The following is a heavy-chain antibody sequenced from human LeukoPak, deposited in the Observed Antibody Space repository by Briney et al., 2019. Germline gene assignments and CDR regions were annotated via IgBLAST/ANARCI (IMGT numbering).Heavy chain of an antibody. V-gene: IGHV3-30*18. J-gene: IGHJ4*02. CDR1: GFTFSTYG. D-gene: IGHD3-10*01. CDR3: AKDYEELPRGLDY. CDR2: IAYDGKTT. Sequence: GGSLRLSCAASGFTFSTYGTHWVRQAPGKGLEWVAVIAYDGKTTYYADSVKGRFTISRDNSKNTLYLQMNSLRAEDTAVYYCAKDYEELPRGLDYWGQGTLVTVSS.